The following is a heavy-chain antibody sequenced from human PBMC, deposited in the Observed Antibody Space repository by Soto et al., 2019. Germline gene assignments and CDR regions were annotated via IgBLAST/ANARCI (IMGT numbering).Heavy chain of an antibody. CDR3: ARWPQLEPRFDY. Sequence: PSETLSLTCTVSGGSISSGGYYWSWIRQHPGKGLEWIGYIYYSRSTYYNPSLKSRVTISVDTSKNQFSLKLSSVTAADTAVYYCARWPQLEPRFDYWGQGNLVTVSS. CDR1: GGSISSGGYY. CDR2: IYYSRST. D-gene: IGHD1-1*01. J-gene: IGHJ4*02. V-gene: IGHV4-31*03.